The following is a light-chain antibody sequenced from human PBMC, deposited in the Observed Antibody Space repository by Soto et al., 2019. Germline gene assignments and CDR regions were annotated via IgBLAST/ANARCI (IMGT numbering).Light chain of an antibody. CDR2: GAS. CDR1: QSVSNNY. CDR3: QQYGSSGT. V-gene: IGKV3-20*01. Sequence: EIVLAQSPATLSLSPGDRATLFCGASQSVSNNYLAWYQQKPGQAPRLLIYGASNRATGIPDRFSGSGSGTDFTLTISRLEPEDFAVYYCQQYGSSGTFGRGTKVDIK. J-gene: IGKJ4*02.